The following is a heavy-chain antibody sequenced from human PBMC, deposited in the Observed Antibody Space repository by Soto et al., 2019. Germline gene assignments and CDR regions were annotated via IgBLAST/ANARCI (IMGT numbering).Heavy chain of an antibody. CDR3: ARRYFSGCSCYLTDCFDI. J-gene: IGHJ3*02. CDR1: GFTFSSYA. CDR2: ISYDGSNK. Sequence: PGGSLRLSCAASGFTFSSYAMHWVRQAPGKGLEWVAVISYDGSNKYYADSVKGRFTISRDNSKNTLYLQMNSLRAEDTAVYYCARRYFSGCSCYLTDCFDIWGQGTNVTVSS. D-gene: IGHD2-15*01. V-gene: IGHV3-30-3*01.